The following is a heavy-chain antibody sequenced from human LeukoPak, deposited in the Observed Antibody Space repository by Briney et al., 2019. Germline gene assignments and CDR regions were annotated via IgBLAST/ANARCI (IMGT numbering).Heavy chain of an antibody. J-gene: IGHJ3*02. Sequence: ASVKVSCKASGYTFTNYYIYWVRQAPGQGLEWMGIINPSGGSTDYAQKFQGRVTMTRDTSTTTVYMGLSSLRSEDTAVYYCARATWYGGNPSGAFDIWGQGTMVTVSS. CDR3: ARATWYGGNPSGAFDI. D-gene: IGHD4/OR15-4a*01. V-gene: IGHV1-46*01. CDR2: INPSGGST. CDR1: GYTFTNYY.